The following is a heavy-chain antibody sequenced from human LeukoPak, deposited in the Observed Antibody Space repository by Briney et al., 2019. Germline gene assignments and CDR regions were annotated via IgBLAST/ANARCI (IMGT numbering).Heavy chain of an antibody. CDR3: ARQGPPYYDFWSAGFDY. Sequence: GESLKISCKGSGYSFTSYWIGWARQMPGKGLEWMGIIYPGDSDTRYSPSFQGQVTISADKSISTAYLQWSSLKASDTAMYYCARQGPPYYDFWSAGFDYWGQGTLVTVSS. CDR2: IYPGDSDT. D-gene: IGHD3-3*01. V-gene: IGHV5-51*01. CDR1: GYSFTSYW. J-gene: IGHJ4*02.